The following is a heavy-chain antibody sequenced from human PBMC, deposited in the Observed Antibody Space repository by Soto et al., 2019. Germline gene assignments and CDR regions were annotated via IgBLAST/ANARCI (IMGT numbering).Heavy chain of an antibody. D-gene: IGHD5-12*01. CDR1: RFTFSTYE. J-gene: IGHJ4*02. CDR3: VRYCSSTLCNGVATRTFDY. Sequence: GGSLRLSCAASRFTFSTYEMHWVRQAPGKGLEWVSCISSSGSTVYYADSVKGRFTISRDNSRNSLYLQMNSLRDEDTALYYCVRYCSSTLCNGVATRTFDYWGQGTLVTVS. V-gene: IGHV3-48*03. CDR2: ISSSGSTV.